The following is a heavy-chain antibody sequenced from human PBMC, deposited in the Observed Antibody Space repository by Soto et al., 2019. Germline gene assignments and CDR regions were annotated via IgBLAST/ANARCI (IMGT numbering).Heavy chain of an antibody. D-gene: IGHD2-2*01. CDR3: ARLDAYNSFDY. V-gene: IGHV4-30-2*01. J-gene: IGHJ4*02. CDR1: GYSIISADYC. Sequence: SETLSLTCAVSGYSIISADYCWNWIRQPPGKGLEWIGSINDNGGTYSNPSLKSRVTISLDRSKNQFSLKPNSVTAADTAVCYCARLDAYNSFDYWGPGILVTVS. CDR2: INDNGGT.